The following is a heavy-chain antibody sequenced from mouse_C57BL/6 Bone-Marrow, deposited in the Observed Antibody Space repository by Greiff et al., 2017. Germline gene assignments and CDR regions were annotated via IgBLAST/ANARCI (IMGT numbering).Heavy chain of an antibody. J-gene: IGHJ4*01. D-gene: IGHD6-5*01. V-gene: IGHV1-52*01. Sequence: QVQLQQPGAELVRPGSSVKLSCKASGYTFTSYWMHWVKQRPIQGLEWIGNIDPSDSETHYTQKFKDKATLTVDKSTSTAYMQLSSLTSEDSAVYYCARGYAPDYYALDYWGQVTSVTVSS. CDR1: GYTFTSYW. CDR2: IDPSDSET. CDR3: ARGYAPDYYALDY.